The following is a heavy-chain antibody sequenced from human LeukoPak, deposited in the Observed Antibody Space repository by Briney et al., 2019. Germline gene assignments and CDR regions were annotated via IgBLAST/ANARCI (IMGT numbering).Heavy chain of an antibody. Sequence: SGGSLRLSCAASGFTFSSYAMSWVRQAPGKGLEWVSAISGNGASTYYADSVKGRFTISRNNSENTLYLQMNSLRAGDTAVYYCAKEVGANKGYSDYWGQGTLVTVSS. D-gene: IGHD1-26*01. CDR3: AKEVGANKGYSDY. CDR1: GFTFSSYA. J-gene: IGHJ4*02. V-gene: IGHV3-23*01. CDR2: ISGNGAST.